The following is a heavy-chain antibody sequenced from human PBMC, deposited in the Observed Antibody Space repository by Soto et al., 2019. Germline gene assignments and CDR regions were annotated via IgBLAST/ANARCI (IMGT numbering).Heavy chain of an antibody. CDR3: ARVEGDYFDY. CDR2: INHSGST. Sequence: PSETLSLTCAVYGGSFSGYYWSWIRQPPGKGLEWIGEINHSGSTNYNPSLKSRVTISVDTSKNQFSLKLSSVTAADTAVYYCARVEGDYFDYWGQGTLVTVSS. J-gene: IGHJ4*02. CDR1: GGSFSGYY. V-gene: IGHV4-34*01. D-gene: IGHD3-3*01.